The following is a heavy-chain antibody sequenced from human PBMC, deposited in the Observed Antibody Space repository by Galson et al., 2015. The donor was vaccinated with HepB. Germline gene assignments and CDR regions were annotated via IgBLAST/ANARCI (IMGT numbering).Heavy chain of an antibody. J-gene: IGHJ6*03. Sequence: SVKVSCKASGGTFSSYAISWVRQAPGQGLEWMGGITPIFGTANYAQKFQGRVTITADESTSTAYMELSSLRSEDTAVYYCASNSKLEPPDGNAPVYYYYYMDVWGKGTTATVSS. CDR1: GGTFSSYA. V-gene: IGHV1-69*13. CDR3: ASNSKLEPPDGNAPVYYYYYMDV. CDR2: ITPIFGTA. D-gene: IGHD1-1*01.